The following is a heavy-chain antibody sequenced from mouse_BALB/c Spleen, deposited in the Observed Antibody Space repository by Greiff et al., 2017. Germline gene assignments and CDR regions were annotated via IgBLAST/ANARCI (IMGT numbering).Heavy chain of an antibody. D-gene: IGHD1-1*02. CDR3: ARGNYYDYWYFDV. CDR2: ISSGGST. J-gene: IGHJ1*01. CDR1: GFTFSSYA. V-gene: IGHV5-6-5*01. Sequence: DVMLVESGGGLVKPGGSLKLSCAASGFTFSSYAMSWVRQTPEKRLEWVASISSGGSTYYPDSVKGRFTISRDNARNILYLQMSSLRSEDTAMYYCARGNYYDYWYFDVWGAGTTVTVSS.